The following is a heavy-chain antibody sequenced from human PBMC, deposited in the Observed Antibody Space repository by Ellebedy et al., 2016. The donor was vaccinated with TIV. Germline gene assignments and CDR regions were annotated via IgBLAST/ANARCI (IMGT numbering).Heavy chain of an antibody. CDR1: GFSLNTDA. CDR3: ARGAGYIIDV. D-gene: IGHD2-2*02. J-gene: IGHJ3*01. Sequence: GESLKISCAASGFSLNTDAMHWVRQAPEKGLEWVALIQHDGSEIKYMDSGKGRFTISRDNAKSSLYLQMNSLRVEDTAVYYCARGAGYIIDVWGQGTMVTVSS. CDR2: IQHDGSEI. V-gene: IGHV3-7*03.